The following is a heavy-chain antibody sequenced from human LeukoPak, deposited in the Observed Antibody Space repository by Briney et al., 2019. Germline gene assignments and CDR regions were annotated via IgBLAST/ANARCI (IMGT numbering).Heavy chain of an antibody. Sequence: GGSLRLSCATSGFLFEDRAINWVRQAPGKGLEWVSNINWNGGSTGYADSVKGRFTISRDNAKNSLYLQMNGLRDDDTALYFCARDMLLGDAFDIWGQGAMVIVSS. D-gene: IGHD2-15*01. CDR1: GFLFEDRA. J-gene: IGHJ3*02. V-gene: IGHV3-20*04. CDR3: ARDMLLGDAFDI. CDR2: INWNGGST.